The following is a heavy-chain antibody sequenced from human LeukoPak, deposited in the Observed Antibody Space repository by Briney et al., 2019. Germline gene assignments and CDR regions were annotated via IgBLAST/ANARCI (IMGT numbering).Heavy chain of an antibody. D-gene: IGHD3-3*01. Sequence: ASVKVSCKASGYTFTSYDINWVRQATGQGLEWMGWMNPNSGNTGYAQKFQGRVTITRNTSISTAYMELSSLRSEDTAVYYCARKPRYLRFGFDPWGQGTLVTVSS. CDR2: MNPNSGNT. CDR1: GYTFTSYD. J-gene: IGHJ5*02. V-gene: IGHV1-8*03. CDR3: ARKPRYLRFGFDP.